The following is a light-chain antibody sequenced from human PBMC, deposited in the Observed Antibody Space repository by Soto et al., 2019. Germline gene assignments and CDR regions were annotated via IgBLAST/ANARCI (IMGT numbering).Light chain of an antibody. CDR1: GRDVGAYNL. CDR2: EVN. CDR3: CSYAGTVAYV. V-gene: IGLV2-23*02. J-gene: IGLJ1*01. Sequence: QFSLTPPAAAFSPPGKSITLSCPGTGRDVGAYNLVSWYQQHPGKAPKLIICEVNTRPSGISNRFSGSKSGDTASLTISGLQAEDEADYFCCSYAGTVAYVFGTGTKVTVL.